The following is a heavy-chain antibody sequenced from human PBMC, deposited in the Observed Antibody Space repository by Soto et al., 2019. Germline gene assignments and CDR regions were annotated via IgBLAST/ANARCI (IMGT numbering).Heavy chain of an antibody. CDR3: AISTSSLSYFDF. V-gene: IGHV1-8*01. CDR1: GYKFTNHD. J-gene: IGHJ4*02. Sequence: QVQLEQSGAEVKKPGASVKVSCKASGYKFTNHDINWVRQASGQGLEWMGWMNPDSGKTEYVRKFQDRVTFTRDTASSTAYMELSGLRPEDTARYFCAISTSSLSYFDFWGQGTLVTVSS. D-gene: IGHD3-10*01. CDR2: MNPDSGKT.